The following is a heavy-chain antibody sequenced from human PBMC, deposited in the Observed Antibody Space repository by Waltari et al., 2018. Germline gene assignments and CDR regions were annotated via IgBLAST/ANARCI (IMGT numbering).Heavy chain of an antibody. V-gene: IGHV3-11*01. CDR3: ASPSPYDSSGYYFDY. CDR1: GFTFSHHS. D-gene: IGHD3-22*01. Sequence: QVQLVESGGGLVKPGGSLRLSCAASGFTFSHHSMSWIRQAPGKGLEWVSYISSSGSTIYYADSVKGRFTISRDNAKNSLYLQMNSLRAEDTAVYYCASPSPYDSSGYYFDYWGQGTLVTVSS. CDR2: ISSSGSTI. J-gene: IGHJ4*02.